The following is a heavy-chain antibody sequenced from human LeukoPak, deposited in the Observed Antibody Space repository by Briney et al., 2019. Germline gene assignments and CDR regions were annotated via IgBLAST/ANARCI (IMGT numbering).Heavy chain of an antibody. J-gene: IGHJ4*02. Sequence: ASVKVSCKASGYTFTSYHMHWVRQAPGQGLEWMGIINPSGGTTNYAQKFRGRVTMTRDMPTSTVYMELSSLRSEDTAVYYCARTDTVTTGYSYGYWGQGTLVTVSS. D-gene: IGHD4-17*01. CDR1: GYTFTSYH. CDR3: ARTDTVTTGYSYGY. CDR2: INPSGGTT. V-gene: IGHV1-46*01.